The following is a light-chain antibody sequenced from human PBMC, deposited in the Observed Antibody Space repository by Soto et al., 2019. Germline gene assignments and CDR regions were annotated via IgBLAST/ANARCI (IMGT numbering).Light chain of an antibody. V-gene: IGLV2-14*01. Sequence: QSALTQPASVSGSPGQSITISCTGTSSDVGGYNYVSWYQQHPGKAPKLMIYDVSNRPSGISNRFSGSKSGNTASLTISGLQAGDESDYYCSSYTISSTVVFGGGTKLTVL. CDR3: SSYTISSTVV. CDR1: SSDVGGYNY. J-gene: IGLJ2*01. CDR2: DVS.